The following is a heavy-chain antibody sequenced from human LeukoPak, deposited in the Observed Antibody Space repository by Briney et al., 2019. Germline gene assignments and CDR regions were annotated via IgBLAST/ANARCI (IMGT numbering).Heavy chain of an antibody. Sequence: SETLSLTCTVSGGSISTYYWNWIRQPPGEGLEWIGYIYYTGSSKYNPSLKSRVTISLDTSKNQFSLNLSSVTTADTAVYYCVTRVVVVTANEKSDVFDVWGQGTVVTVSS. V-gene: IGHV4-59*01. D-gene: IGHD2-21*02. J-gene: IGHJ3*01. CDR2: IYYTGSS. CDR1: GGSISTYY. CDR3: VTRVVVVTANEKSDVFDV.